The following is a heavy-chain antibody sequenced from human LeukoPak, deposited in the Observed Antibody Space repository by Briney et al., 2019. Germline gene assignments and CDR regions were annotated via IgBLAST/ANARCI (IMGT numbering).Heavy chain of an antibody. D-gene: IGHD3-3*01. J-gene: IGHJ5*02. Sequence: PSETLSLTCTVSGGSISSGSYYWSWIRQPAGEGLEWIGRIYTSGSTNYNPSLKSRVTISVDTSKNQFSLKLSSVTAADTAVYYCARGRNYDFWSGYYNWFDPWGQGTLVTVSS. V-gene: IGHV4-61*02. CDR3: ARGRNYDFWSGYYNWFDP. CDR1: GGSISSGSYY. CDR2: IYTSGST.